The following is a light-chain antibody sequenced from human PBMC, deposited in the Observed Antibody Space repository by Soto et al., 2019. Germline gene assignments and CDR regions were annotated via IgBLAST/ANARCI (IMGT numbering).Light chain of an antibody. V-gene: IGKV3-15*01. CDR2: DAS. CDR1: QSVSSN. J-gene: IGKJ1*01. CDR3: QQYNNWPET. Sequence: EIVMTQSPATLSVSPGERATLSCRASQSVSSNLAWYQQKPGQAPRLLIYDASTRATGIPATFSGSGSGTDFTLTISGLQSEDFAVYYCQQYNNWPETFGQGTKVDTK.